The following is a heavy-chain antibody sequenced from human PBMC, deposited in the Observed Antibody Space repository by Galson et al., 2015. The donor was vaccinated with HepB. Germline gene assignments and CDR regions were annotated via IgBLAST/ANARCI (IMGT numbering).Heavy chain of an antibody. J-gene: IGHJ4*02. CDR2: ISRSAITI. V-gene: IGHV3-48*02. CDR3: AAGFVPTSSVN. Sequence: SLRLSCAASGFSFRTYSMSWVRQAPGKGLEWLSCISRSAITIYYADSVKGRFTISRDNAKNSVYLQMNSLRDEDTAVYYCAAGFVPTSSVNWGQGTLVTVSS. CDR1: GFSFRTYS. D-gene: IGHD6-25*01.